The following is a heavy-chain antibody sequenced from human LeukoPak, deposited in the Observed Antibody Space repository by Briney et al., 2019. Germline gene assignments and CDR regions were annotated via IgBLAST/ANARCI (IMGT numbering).Heavy chain of an antibody. D-gene: IGHD2-15*01. CDR3: ARDSKYCSGGSCYEGAFDI. Sequence: GGSLRLSCAASGFTFSSYWMFWVRQAPGKGLVWVSRIKADGSSTTYADSVKGRFTISRDNAKNTLYLQMNSLRAEDTAVYYCARDSKYCSGGSCYEGAFDIWGQGIMVTVSS. V-gene: IGHV3-74*01. CDR1: GFTFSSYW. CDR2: IKADGSST. J-gene: IGHJ3*02.